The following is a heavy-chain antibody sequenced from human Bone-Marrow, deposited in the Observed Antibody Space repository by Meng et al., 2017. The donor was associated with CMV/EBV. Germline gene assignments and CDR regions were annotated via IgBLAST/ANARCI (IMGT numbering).Heavy chain of an antibody. D-gene: IGHD2-2*01. J-gene: IGHJ6*02. CDR3: ARSDVRTSYGMDV. CDR1: GFTFSAYD. V-gene: IGHV3-13*01. CDR2: IGIVGDT. Sequence: GESLKISCAASGFTFSAYDMHWVRQLTGKGLEWVSGIGIVGDTYYAGSVKGRFTISRENAKKSLYLEMNSLRAGDTAVYYCARSDVRTSYGMDVWGQGTTVTVSS.